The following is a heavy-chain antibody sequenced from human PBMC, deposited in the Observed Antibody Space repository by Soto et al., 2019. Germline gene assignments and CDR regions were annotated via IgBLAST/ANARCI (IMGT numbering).Heavy chain of an antibody. CDR3: AGEPPPAP. Sequence: QVQLVQSGAEVRKPGASVTVSCKASGYTFNRYAISWLRQAPGQGPEWMGWITGDTLEASYARKFPGRVTPTRNTTTSKVYMELRRLRSDDKGVYLRAGEPPPAPGGQGTLVTVSS. V-gene: IGHV1-18*01. CDR2: ITGDTLEA. CDR1: GYTFNRYA. J-gene: IGHJ5*02.